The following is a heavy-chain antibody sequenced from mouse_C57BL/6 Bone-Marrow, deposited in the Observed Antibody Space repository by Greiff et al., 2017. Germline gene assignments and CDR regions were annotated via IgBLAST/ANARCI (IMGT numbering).Heavy chain of an antibody. V-gene: IGHV1-81*01. D-gene: IGHD2-3*01. Sequence: VKVVESGAELARPGASVKLSCKASGYTFTSYGISWVKQRTGQGLEWIGEIYPRSGNTYYNEKFKGKATLTADKSSSTAYMELRSLTSEDSAVYFCARRYDYFDYWGQGTTLTVSS. CDR1: GYTFTSYG. J-gene: IGHJ2*01. CDR3: ARRYDYFDY. CDR2: IYPRSGNT.